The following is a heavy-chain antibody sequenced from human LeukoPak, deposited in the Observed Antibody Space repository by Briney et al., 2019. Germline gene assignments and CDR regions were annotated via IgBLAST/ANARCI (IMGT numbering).Heavy chain of an antibody. V-gene: IGHV4-4*09. CDR1: GGSINSYY. Sequence: SETLSLTCTVSGGSINSYYWSWIRQPPGKGLEWIGYIYTSGSTNYNPSLKSRVTISVDTSKNQFSLKLSSVTAADTAVYYCARFSTIFGVVDYFDYWGQGTLVTVSS. D-gene: IGHD3-3*01. J-gene: IGHJ4*02. CDR3: ARFSTIFGVVDYFDY. CDR2: IYTSGST.